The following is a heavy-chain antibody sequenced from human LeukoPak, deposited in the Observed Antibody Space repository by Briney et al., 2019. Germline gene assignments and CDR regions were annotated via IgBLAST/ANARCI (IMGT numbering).Heavy chain of an antibody. CDR3: ARGTHRCNAGGEAFDI. Sequence: ASVKVSCKASGYTFTSYDINWVRQATGQGLEWMGWMNPNSGNTGYAQKFQGRVTITRNTSISTAYMELSSLRSDDTAVYYCARGTHRCNAGGEAFDIWGQGTMVTVSS. CDR2: MNPNSGNT. V-gene: IGHV1-8*03. J-gene: IGHJ3*02. D-gene: IGHD2/OR15-2a*01. CDR1: GYTFTSYD.